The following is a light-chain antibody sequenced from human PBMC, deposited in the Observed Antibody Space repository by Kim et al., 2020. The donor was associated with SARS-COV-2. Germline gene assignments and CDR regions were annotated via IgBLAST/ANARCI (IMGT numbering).Light chain of an antibody. CDR3: ATWDDSLSAYV. V-gene: IGLV1-47*01. Sequence: QRIVISCAGSSSTIGFDYVYWYQQLPGTAPKLLIYRNNQRPSGVPDRFSGSKSGTSASLAISGLRSEDEADYYCATWDDSLSAYVFAIGTKVTVL. CDR1: SSTIGFDY. J-gene: IGLJ1*01. CDR2: RNN.